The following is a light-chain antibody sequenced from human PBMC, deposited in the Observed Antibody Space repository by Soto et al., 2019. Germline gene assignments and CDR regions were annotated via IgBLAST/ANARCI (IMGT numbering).Light chain of an antibody. CDR3: QQYNSYSPT. J-gene: IGKJ1*01. CDR1: QSISSW. CDR2: DAS. Sequence: IQMTQSPSTLSASVGDRVTITCRASQSISSWLAWYQQKPGKAPKLLIYDASSLESGVPSRFSGSGSGTEFTLTISNLQPDDFATYYCQQYNSYSPTFGQGTKVDIK. V-gene: IGKV1-5*01.